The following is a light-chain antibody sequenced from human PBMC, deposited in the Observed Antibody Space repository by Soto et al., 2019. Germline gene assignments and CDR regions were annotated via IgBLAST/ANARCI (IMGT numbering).Light chain of an antibody. CDR1: QDISNY. V-gene: IGKV1-39*01. Sequence: DIQMTQSPSSLSASVGDRFTITCKASQDISNYLNWYQHKPGKAPKVLIYAASSLQSGVPSRFSGSGSGTDFTLTISSLQAEDFATYYCQQSYNTLITFGHGTRLEIK. CDR3: QQSYNTLIT. CDR2: AAS. J-gene: IGKJ5*01.